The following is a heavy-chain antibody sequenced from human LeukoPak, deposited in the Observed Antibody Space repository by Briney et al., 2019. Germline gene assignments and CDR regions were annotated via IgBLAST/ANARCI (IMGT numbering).Heavy chain of an antibody. CDR2: IYHSGST. D-gene: IGHD3-10*01. Sequence: SQTLSLTCTVSGGSISSGGYYWSWIRQHPGTGLEWIGYIYHSGSTYYNPSLKSRVTISVDRSKNQFSLKLSSVTAADTAVYYCAREITMVRGVSRNWFDPWGQGTLVTVSS. CDR3: AREITMVRGVSRNWFDP. CDR1: GGSISSGGYY. V-gene: IGHV4-30-2*01. J-gene: IGHJ5*02.